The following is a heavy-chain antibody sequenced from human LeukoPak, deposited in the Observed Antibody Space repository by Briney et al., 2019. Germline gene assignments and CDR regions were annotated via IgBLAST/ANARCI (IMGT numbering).Heavy chain of an antibody. CDR1: RFTFSDYY. CDR3: TRVGSSGSVDY. CDR2: ISSRTSDT. Sequence: KTGGSLRLSCAASRFTFSDYYMSWIRQAPGKGLEWVSYISSRTSDTNYVDSVKGRFTISRDNAKNSLYLHMNSLRAEDMAVYYCTRVGSSGSVDYWGQGTLVTVSS. J-gene: IGHJ4*02. V-gene: IGHV3-11*06. D-gene: IGHD1-1*01.